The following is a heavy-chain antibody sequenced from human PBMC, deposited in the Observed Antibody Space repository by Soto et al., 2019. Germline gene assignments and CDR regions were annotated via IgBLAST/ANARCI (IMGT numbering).Heavy chain of an antibody. D-gene: IGHD2-2*01. CDR3: AKHMEVPAAIWGPLVYYYMDV. J-gene: IGHJ6*03. CDR2: INHSGST. Sequence: PSATLSLTCAVYGGSFSGYYWSWIRQPPGKGLEWIGEINHSGSTNYNPSLKSRVTISVDTSKNQFSLKLSSVTAADTAVYYCAKHMEVPAAIWGPLVYYYMDVWGKGTTVTVSS. V-gene: IGHV4-34*01. CDR1: GGSFSGYY.